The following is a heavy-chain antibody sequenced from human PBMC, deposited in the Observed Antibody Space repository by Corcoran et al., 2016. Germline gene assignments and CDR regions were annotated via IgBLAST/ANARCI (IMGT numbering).Heavy chain of an antibody. CDR1: GFTFSTYA. CDR2: ITGNGVET. V-gene: IGHV3-23*01. D-gene: IGHD3-10*01. CDR3: AKDYYGSESMFDY. Sequence: EVQLLESGGGLVQPGGSLRLSCAASGFTFSTYAMSWVRQAPGKGLGWVSGITGNGVETYYADSVKGRFTISRENSKNTLYLQMNSLGAEDTAVYYCAKDYYGSESMFDYWGQGTLVTVSS. J-gene: IGHJ4*02.